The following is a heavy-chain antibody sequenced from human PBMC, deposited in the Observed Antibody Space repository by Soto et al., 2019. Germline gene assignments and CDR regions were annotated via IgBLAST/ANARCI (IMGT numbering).Heavy chain of an antibody. Sequence: SETLSLTRTVSCGSVSSGSYYWRWIRQPPGKGLEWIVYIYYSGSTNYNPSLKSRVTISVDTSKNQFSLKLSSVTAAGTAVYYCARYRFFGEVITGNWFDPSAQGTLVTVSS. V-gene: IGHV4-61*01. J-gene: IGHJ5*02. D-gene: IGHD3-3*01. CDR1: CGSVSSGSYY. CDR2: IYYSGST. CDR3: ARYRFFGEVITGNWFDP.